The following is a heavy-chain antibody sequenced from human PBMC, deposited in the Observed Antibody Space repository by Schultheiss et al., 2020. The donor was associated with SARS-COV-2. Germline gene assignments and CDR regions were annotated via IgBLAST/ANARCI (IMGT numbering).Heavy chain of an antibody. Sequence: SQTLSLTCTVSGGSISSGGYYWSWIRQHPGKGLEWFGYIYYSGSTYYNPSLKSRVTISVDTSKNQFSLKLSSVTAADTAVYYCARWGFWSGYTGNDYWGQGTLVTVSS. D-gene: IGHD3-3*01. J-gene: IGHJ4*02. CDR3: ARWGFWSGYTGNDY. CDR1: GGSISSGGYY. CDR2: IYYSGST. V-gene: IGHV4-31*03.